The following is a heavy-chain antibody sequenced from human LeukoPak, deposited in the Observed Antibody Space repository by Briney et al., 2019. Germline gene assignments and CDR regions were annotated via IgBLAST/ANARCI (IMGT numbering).Heavy chain of an antibody. V-gene: IGHV3-9*01. CDR2: ISWNRGSI. CDR1: GFTFDDYA. D-gene: IGHD3-22*01. CDR3: ARGDSSGYYYVTGFDY. J-gene: IGHJ4*02. Sequence: GGSLRLSCAASGFTFDDYAMHWVRQAPGKGLEWVSGISWNRGSIGYADSVKGRFTISRDNDKNSLYLQMNSLRAEDTALYSCARGDSSGYYYVTGFDYWGQGTLVTVSS.